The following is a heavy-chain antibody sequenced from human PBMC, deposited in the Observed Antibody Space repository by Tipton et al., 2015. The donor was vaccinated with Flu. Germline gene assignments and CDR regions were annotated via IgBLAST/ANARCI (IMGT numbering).Heavy chain of an antibody. CDR3: ARDGGGWELLDY. CDR2: ISPYNGNT. J-gene: IGHJ4*02. CDR1: GYRFASYG. Sequence: QLVQSGPEVKKPGASVRVSCKASGYRFASYGISWVRQAPGQGLEWMGWISPYNGNTIYAQKLQGRVTMTTDTSTGTAYMDLRSLTSDDTALYYCARDGGGWELLDYWGQGTLVTVSS. V-gene: IGHV1-18*01. D-gene: IGHD4-23*01.